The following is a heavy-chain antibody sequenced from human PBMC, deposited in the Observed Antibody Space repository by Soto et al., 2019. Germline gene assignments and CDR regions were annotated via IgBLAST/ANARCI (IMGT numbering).Heavy chain of an antibody. J-gene: IGHJ4*02. CDR1: GFTFSSYD. CDR2: IDTAGDT. V-gene: IGHV3-13*04. CDR3: VRVRGSGRYDY. D-gene: IGHD3-10*01. Sequence: PGGSLRLSCAASGFTFSSYDMHWVRQVTGKGLEWVSGIDTAGDTYYPGSVKGRFTISRENAKNSLYLQMNSLRAGDTAMYYCVRVRGSGRYDYWGQGTLVTVSS.